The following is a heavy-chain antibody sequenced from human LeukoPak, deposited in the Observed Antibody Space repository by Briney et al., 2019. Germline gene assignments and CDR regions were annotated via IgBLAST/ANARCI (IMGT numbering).Heavy chain of an antibody. D-gene: IGHD1-26*01. CDR2: IYSGGST. CDR1: GFTFSSYW. V-gene: IGHV3-53*04. J-gene: IGHJ2*01. CDR3: ARGEWEHGYFDL. Sequence: GGSLRLSCAASGFTFSSYWMHWVRQAPGKGLEWVSVIYSGGSTYYADSVKGRFTISRHNSKNTLYLQMNSLRAEDTAVYYCARGEWEHGYFDLWGRGTLVTVSS.